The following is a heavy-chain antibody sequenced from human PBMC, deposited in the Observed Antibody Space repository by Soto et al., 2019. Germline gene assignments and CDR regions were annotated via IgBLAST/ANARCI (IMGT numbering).Heavy chain of an antibody. V-gene: IGHV5-51*01. D-gene: IGHD3-10*01. CDR3: ALAGGSGTFWQGYYYGMDV. CDR2: IYPGDSDT. Sequence: GESLKISCKGSGYSFTSYWIGWVRQMPGKGLEWMGIIYPGDSDTSYSPSFQGQVTISADKSISTAYLQWSSLKASDTAMYYCALAGGSGTFWQGYYYGMDVWGQGTTVTVSS. CDR1: GYSFTSYW. J-gene: IGHJ6*02.